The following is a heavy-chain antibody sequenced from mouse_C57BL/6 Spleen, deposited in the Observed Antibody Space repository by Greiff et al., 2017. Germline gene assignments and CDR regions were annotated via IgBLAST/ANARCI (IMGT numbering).Heavy chain of an antibody. Sequence: QVQLQQPGTELVKPGASVKLFCKASGYTFTSYWMHWVKQRPGQGLEWIGNIKPSNGGTNYNEKFKSKATLTVYKSSSTAYMQLSSLTSEDSAVYYCARSNRQGAMDYWGQGTSVTVSS. CDR1: GYTFTSYW. J-gene: IGHJ4*01. V-gene: IGHV1-53*01. D-gene: IGHD3-2*01. CDR3: ARSNRQGAMDY. CDR2: IKPSNGGT.